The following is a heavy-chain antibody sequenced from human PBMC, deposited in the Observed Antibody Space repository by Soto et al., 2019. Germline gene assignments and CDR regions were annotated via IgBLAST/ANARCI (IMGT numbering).Heavy chain of an antibody. CDR1: GFTFDDYA. Sequence: GGSLRLSCAASGFTFDDYAMHWVRQAPGKGLEWVSGISWNSGSIGYADSVKGRFTISRDNAKNSLYLQMNSLRVEDTALYYCAKGVRYYGMDVWGQGTTVTVSS. CDR3: AKGVRYYGMDV. D-gene: IGHD3-10*01. J-gene: IGHJ6*02. V-gene: IGHV3-9*01. CDR2: ISWNSGSI.